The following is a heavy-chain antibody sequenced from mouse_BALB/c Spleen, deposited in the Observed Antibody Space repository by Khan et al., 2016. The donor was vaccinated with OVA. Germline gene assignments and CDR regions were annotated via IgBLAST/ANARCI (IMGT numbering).Heavy chain of an antibody. CDR3: ARDRIDY. Sequence: QVQLQQSGAELAKPGASVKMSCTASGYTFTSYWMHWIKQRPGQGLEWIGYINPTSGYTAYNQKFKDKATLTADKSSSTAYQQLSSLTSDASAVYYGARDRIDYWGQGTALTVSS. CDR1: GYTFTSYW. CDR2: INPTSGYT. J-gene: IGHJ2*01. V-gene: IGHV1-7*01.